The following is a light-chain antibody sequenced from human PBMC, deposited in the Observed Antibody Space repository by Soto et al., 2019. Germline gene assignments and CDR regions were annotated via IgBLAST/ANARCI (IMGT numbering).Light chain of an antibody. Sequence: EIVLTQSPATLSLSPGEGATLSCRASQSVGSLLAWYQQKPGQAPRLVIYDASNWATGIPARFSGSGSGTDFTLTVSSLEHEDFAVYYCQQRSNWPITFGQGTRLEIK. V-gene: IGKV3-11*01. CDR1: QSVGSL. CDR3: QQRSNWPIT. CDR2: DAS. J-gene: IGKJ5*01.